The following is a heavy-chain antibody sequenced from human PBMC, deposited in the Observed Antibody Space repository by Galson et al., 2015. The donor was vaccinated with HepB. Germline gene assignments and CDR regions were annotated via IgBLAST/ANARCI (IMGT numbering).Heavy chain of an antibody. CDR2: TIPIVDKP. V-gene: IGHV1-69*13. CDR1: GGTFSHTA. CDR3: ARDRSTSEPYDAFDV. D-gene: IGHD1-14*01. Sequence: SVKVSCKASGGTFSHTAISWVRQAPGQGLEWLGGTIPIVDKPYIAQKFRGRLTITADASTHTVYMELDSLRSEDTAVYFCARDRSTSEPYDAFDVWGQGTMLTVSS. J-gene: IGHJ3*01.